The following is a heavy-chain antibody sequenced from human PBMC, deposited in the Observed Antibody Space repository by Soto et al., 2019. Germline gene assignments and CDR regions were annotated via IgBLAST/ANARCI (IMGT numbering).Heavy chain of an antibody. Sequence: EVQLLESGGVLVQPGGSLRLSCAASGFTFSSYAMNWVRQAPGQGLEWVSNVSDSGGSTYYADSVQGRFTISRDNSKNTLFLHMNSLGAEDTAIYYCARTIVGGVVHAFDFWGQGTLVTVSS. D-gene: IGHD1-26*01. CDR1: GFTFSSYA. CDR3: ARTIVGGVVHAFDF. V-gene: IGHV3-23*01. J-gene: IGHJ4*02. CDR2: VSDSGGST.